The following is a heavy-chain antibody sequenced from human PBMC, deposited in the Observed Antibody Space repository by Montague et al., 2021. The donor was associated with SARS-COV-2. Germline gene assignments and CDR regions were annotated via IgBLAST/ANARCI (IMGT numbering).Heavy chain of an antibody. D-gene: IGHD6-13*01. Sequence: YSGSTYYNPSLKSRVTISGDTSKNHFSLRLTSVTAADTAVYYCARGRLATGDFDYWGQGNLVTVSS. J-gene: IGHJ4*02. CDR2: YSGST. CDR3: ARGRLATGDFDY. V-gene: IGHV4-31*02.